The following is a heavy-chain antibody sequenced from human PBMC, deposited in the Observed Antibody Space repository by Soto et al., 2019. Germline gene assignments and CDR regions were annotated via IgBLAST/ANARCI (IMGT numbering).Heavy chain of an antibody. CDR2: ISYDGSNK. Sequence: QVQLVESGGGVVQPGRSLRLSCAASGFTFSSYGMHWVRHAPGKGLEWVAVISYDGSNKYYADSMKGRFTTSRDNSKNPQYLQTNSLSSEDTAVYYCGKSVSPYYSVMHVWGQGTTVTVYS. CDR3: GKSVSPYYSVMHV. CDR1: GFTFSSYG. V-gene: IGHV3-30*18. J-gene: IGHJ6*01. D-gene: IGHD3-3*01.